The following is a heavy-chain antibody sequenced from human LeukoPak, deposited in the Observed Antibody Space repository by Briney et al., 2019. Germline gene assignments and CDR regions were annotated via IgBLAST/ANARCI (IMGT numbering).Heavy chain of an antibody. V-gene: IGHV3-7*01. J-gene: IGHJ4*02. CDR2: IKEDGSEM. CDR3: ARDSRPRGGSCFDH. Sequence: GGSLRLSCAASGFTLTDHWMSWVCQTPGKGLEWVANIKEDGSEMFYVDFVKGRFTISRDDAINSVYLQMNNLTAEDTAVYYCARDSRPRGGSCFDHWGQGALVIVSS. CDR1: GFTLTDHW. D-gene: IGHD2-15*01.